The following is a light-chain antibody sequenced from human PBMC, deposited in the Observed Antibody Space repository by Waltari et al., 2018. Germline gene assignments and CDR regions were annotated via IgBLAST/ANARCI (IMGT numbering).Light chain of an antibody. CDR2: ATS. CDR3: QQLNSYPLT. CDR1: QDIRSY. Sequence: DIQLTQSPSFLSASVGDRVTITCRAGQDIRSYLAWYQQKPGKAPKLLIYATSTLQSGVPSRFIGSGSGTEFTLTISSLQPEDSATYYCQQLNSYPLTFGPGTKVDIK. V-gene: IGKV1-9*01. J-gene: IGKJ3*01.